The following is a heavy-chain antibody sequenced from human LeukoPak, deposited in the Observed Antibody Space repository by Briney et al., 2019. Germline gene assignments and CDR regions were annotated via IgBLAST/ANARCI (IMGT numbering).Heavy chain of an antibody. D-gene: IGHD5-18*01. Sequence: PSETLSLTCTVSGGSISSYYWGWIRQPPGKGLEWIGYIYTSGSTNYNPSLKSRVTISVDTSKNQFSLKLSSVTAADTAVYYCARRGYSYGYVQGWFDPWGQGTLVTVSS. J-gene: IGHJ5*02. V-gene: IGHV4-4*09. CDR1: GGSISSYY. CDR2: IYTSGST. CDR3: ARRGYSYGYVQGWFDP.